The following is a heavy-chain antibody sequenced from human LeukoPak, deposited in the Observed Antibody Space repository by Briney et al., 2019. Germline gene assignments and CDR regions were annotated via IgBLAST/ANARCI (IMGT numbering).Heavy chain of an antibody. CDR3: ARDPGIAAAGTTPSVY. CDR1: GFTFSSYW. V-gene: IGHV3-7*03. D-gene: IGHD6-13*01. CDR2: IKQDGSEK. J-gene: IGHJ4*02. Sequence: TGGSLRLSCAASGFTFSSYWMSWVRQAPGKGLEWVANIKQDGSEKYYVDSVKGRFTISRDNAKNSLYLQMNSLRAEDTAVYYCARDPGIAAAGTTPSVYWGQGTLVTVSS.